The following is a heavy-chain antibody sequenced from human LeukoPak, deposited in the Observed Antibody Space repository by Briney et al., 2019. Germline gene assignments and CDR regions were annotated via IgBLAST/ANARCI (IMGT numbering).Heavy chain of an antibody. CDR3: ARRDPGSYANWFDP. CDR2: IYHSGST. D-gene: IGHD3-16*01. Sequence: SETLSLTCTVSGYSISSGYFWGWIRPPPGKGLECIGTIYHSGSTYYNPSLKSRVTISVDTSKNQFSLKLNSVTAADTAVYYCARRDPGSYANWFDPWGQGILVTVSS. CDR1: GYSISSGYF. V-gene: IGHV4-38-2*02. J-gene: IGHJ5*02.